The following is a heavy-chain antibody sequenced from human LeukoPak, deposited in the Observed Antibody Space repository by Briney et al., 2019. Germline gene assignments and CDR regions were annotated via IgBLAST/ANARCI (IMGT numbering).Heavy chain of an antibody. Sequence: SETLSLTCTVSGGSVSSGSYYWSWIRQPPGKGLEWIGYIYYSGSTNYNPSLKSRVTISVDTSKNQISLKLSSVTAADTAVYYCARGVKWELPDYWGQGTLVAVSS. CDR2: IYYSGST. CDR3: ARGVKWELPDY. CDR1: GGSVSSGSYY. V-gene: IGHV4-61*01. D-gene: IGHD1-26*01. J-gene: IGHJ4*02.